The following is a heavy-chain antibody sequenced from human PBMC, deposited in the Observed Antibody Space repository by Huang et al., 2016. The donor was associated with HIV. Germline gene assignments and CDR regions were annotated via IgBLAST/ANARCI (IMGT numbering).Heavy chain of an antibody. CDR3: AKDQSLDV. Sequence: EVQLLESGGGLTQPGGSLRLSCAASGFAFSSCAMGWVRQAPGKGLHGVSVISGCGGSTNYADSVKGRFTISRDNSKNTLHLQMNSLRAEDTAIYYCAKDQSLDVWGQGTTVTVSS. CDR1: GFAFSSCA. V-gene: IGHV3-23*01. CDR2: ISGCGGST. J-gene: IGHJ6*02.